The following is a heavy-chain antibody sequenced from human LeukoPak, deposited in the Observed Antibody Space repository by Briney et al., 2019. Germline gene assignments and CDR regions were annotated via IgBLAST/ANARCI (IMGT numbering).Heavy chain of an antibody. CDR2: FSATDGSA. V-gene: IGHV3-23*01. Sequence: GGSLRLSCAVSGFTVSSYGMTWVRQAPGKGLEWVSAFSATDGSAQYAESVKGRFTISRDNSKNSLYLQMNSRRDEDTAVYYCAKARIAAAGTGAFDVWGQGTMATVSS. J-gene: IGHJ3*01. CDR1: GFTVSSYG. D-gene: IGHD6-13*01. CDR3: AKARIAAAGTGAFDV.